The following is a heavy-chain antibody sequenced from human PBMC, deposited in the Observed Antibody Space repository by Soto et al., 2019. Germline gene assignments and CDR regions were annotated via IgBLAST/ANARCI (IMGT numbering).Heavy chain of an antibody. CDR3: ARDLYDFWSGPNYYGMDV. J-gene: IGHJ6*02. Sequence: TLSLTCAVYGGSFSGYSWIWIRQPPGPGLECIGEINHSGSTNYNPSLKSRLTISVDTSKNQISLKLSSLTAADTAVYYCARDLYDFWSGPNYYGMDVWGQGTTVTVSS. D-gene: IGHD3-3*01. CDR2: INHSGST. CDR1: GGSFSGYS. V-gene: IGHV4-34*01.